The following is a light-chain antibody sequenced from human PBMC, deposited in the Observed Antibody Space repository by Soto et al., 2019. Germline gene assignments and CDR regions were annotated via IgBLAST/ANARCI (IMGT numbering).Light chain of an antibody. CDR3: QQYSIWRT. CDR1: ESVSTN. CDR2: AAS. V-gene: IGKV3-15*01. J-gene: IGKJ1*01. Sequence: DIEMTQSPATLSLAPGDSVTLSCRASESVSTNLAWYQQKAGQAPRLLIYAASTRATGIQASFSGSGSGTEFTLTISSLQSEDFAVYYCQQYSIWRTCGQGTKVDIK.